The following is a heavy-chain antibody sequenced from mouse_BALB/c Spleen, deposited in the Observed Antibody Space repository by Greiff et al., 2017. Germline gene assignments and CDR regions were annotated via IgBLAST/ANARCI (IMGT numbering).Heavy chain of an antibody. V-gene: IGHV5-15*02. J-gene: IGHJ4*01. CDR1: GFTFSDYG. CDR3: ARGYYGYAMDY. CDR2: ISNLAYSI. D-gene: IGHD1-1*01. Sequence: EVHLVESGGGLVQPGGSRKLSCAASGFTFSDYGMAWVRQAPGKGPEWVAFISNLAYSIYYADTVTGRFTISRENAKNTLYLEMSSLRSEDTAMYYCARGYYGYAMDYWGQGTSVTVSS.